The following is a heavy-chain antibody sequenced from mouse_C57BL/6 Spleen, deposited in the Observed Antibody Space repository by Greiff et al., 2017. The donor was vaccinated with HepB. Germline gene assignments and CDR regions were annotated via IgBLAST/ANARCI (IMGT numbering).Heavy chain of an antibody. CDR1: GYAFSSYW. CDR3: ARRRSSAWFAY. CDR2: IYPGDGDT. D-gene: IGHD6-1*01. Sequence: VQGVESGAELVKPGASVKISCKASGYAFSSYWMNWVKQRPGKGLEWIGQIYPGDGDTNYNGKYKGKATLTADKSSSTAYMQLSCLPSEDSAVYFCARRRSSAWFAYWGQGTLVTVSA. V-gene: IGHV1-80*01. J-gene: IGHJ3*01.